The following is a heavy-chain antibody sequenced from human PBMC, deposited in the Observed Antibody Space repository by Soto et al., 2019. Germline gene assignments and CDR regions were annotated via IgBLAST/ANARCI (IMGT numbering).Heavy chain of an antibody. CDR3: ARGKILWFGERGNWFDP. CDR2: IWYDGSNK. Sequence: GGSLRLSCAASGFTFSSYGMHWVRQAPGKGLEWVAVIWYDGSNKYYADSVKGRFTISRDNSKNTLYLQMNSLRAEDTAVYYCARGKILWFGERGNWFDPWGQGTLVTVSS. V-gene: IGHV3-33*01. CDR1: GFTFSSYG. J-gene: IGHJ5*02. D-gene: IGHD3-10*01.